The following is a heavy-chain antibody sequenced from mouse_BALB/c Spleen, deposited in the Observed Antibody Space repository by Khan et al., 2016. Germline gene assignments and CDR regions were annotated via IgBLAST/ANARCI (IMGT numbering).Heavy chain of an antibody. J-gene: IGHJ3*01. CDR3: ARSPYDYDVGFAY. CDR1: GFNIKDTY. V-gene: IGHV14-3*02. D-gene: IGHD2-4*01. CDR2: IDPANGNT. Sequence: EVQLQESGAELVKPGASVKLSCTASGFNIKDTYMHWVKQRPEQGLEWIGRIDPANGNTKSDPKFQGKATITADTTSNTAYLQLSSLTSEDTAVYYCARSPYDYDVGFAYWGQGTLVTVSA.